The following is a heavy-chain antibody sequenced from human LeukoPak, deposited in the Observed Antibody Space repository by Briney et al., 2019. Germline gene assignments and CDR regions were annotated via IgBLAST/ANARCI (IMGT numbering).Heavy chain of an antibody. Sequence: PGGSLRLSCAASGFTFSSYGMHWVRQAPGKGLEWVAVIWYDGSNKYYADSVKGRFTISRDNSKNTLYLQMNSLRAEDTAVYYCAKDHKYRIAAAGRGWYFDYWGQGTLVTVSS. J-gene: IGHJ4*02. V-gene: IGHV3-30*02. CDR2: IWYDGSNK. CDR3: AKDHKYRIAAAGRGWYFDY. CDR1: GFTFSSYG. D-gene: IGHD6-13*01.